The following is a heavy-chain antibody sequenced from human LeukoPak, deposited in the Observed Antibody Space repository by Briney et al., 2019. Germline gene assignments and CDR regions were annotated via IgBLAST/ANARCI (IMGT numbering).Heavy chain of an antibody. V-gene: IGHV3-74*01. D-gene: IGHD6-13*01. J-gene: IGHJ4*02. CDR1: GFTFSSYW. Sequence: PGGSLTLSCAASGFTFSSYWMHWVRQAPGKGLVWVSRINSDGSRTTYADAVKGRFTVSRDDAKNTLYLQMNSLRAEDTAVYYCTTTRLADAFYFDYWGQGTLVTVSS. CDR3: TTTRLADAFYFDY. CDR2: INSDGSRT.